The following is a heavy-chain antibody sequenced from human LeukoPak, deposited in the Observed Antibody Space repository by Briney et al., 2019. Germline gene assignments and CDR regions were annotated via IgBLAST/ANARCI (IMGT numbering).Heavy chain of an antibody. V-gene: IGHV3-23*01. CDR2: ISGSGGST. Sequence: GSLRLSCAASGFTFSSYAMSWVRQAPGKGLEWVSAISGSGGSTYYADSVKGRFTISRDNSKNTLYLQMNSLRAEDTAVYYCAKDPPYCSSTSCRDPNWFDPWGQGTLVTVSS. J-gene: IGHJ5*02. CDR1: GFTFSSYA. D-gene: IGHD2-2*01. CDR3: AKDPPYCSSTSCRDPNWFDP.